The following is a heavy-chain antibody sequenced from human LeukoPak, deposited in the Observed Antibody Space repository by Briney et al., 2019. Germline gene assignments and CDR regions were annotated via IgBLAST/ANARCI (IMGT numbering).Heavy chain of an antibody. CDR2: IDDSGSGT. CDR3: ATIFDL. Sequence: GGSLRLSCAASGFTFSSYEMNWVRQAPGKGLVWVSRIDDSGSGTSYADSVKGRFTISRDTAKNTVYLQMNSLRADDTAIYYCATIFDLWGQGTLVTVSS. J-gene: IGHJ4*02. CDR1: GFTFSSYE. V-gene: IGHV3-74*01.